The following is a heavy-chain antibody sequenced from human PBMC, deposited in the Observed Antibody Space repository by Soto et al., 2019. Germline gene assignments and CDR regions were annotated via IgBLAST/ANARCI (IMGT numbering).Heavy chain of an antibody. Sequence: QVQLQESGPGLLKPSQTLSLACAVSGGSISSGGHYWSWIRQHSEKGLEWIGYISSSASTYYNPSLKSRVTISVDPSKNQVSLNLNSVTAADTAVYYCARSSQSWFFDLWGRGTLVTVSS. V-gene: IGHV4-31*11. D-gene: IGHD4-4*01. CDR3: ARSSQSWFFDL. J-gene: IGHJ2*01. CDR1: GGSISSGGHY. CDR2: ISSSAST.